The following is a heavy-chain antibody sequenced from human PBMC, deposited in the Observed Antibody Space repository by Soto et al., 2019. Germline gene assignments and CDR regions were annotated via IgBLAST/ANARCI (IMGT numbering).Heavy chain of an antibody. CDR1: GGSISSGGYY. CDR2: IYYSGST. J-gene: IGHJ4*02. CDR3: ATQPSLAYCGGDCYFYLDY. V-gene: IGHV4-31*03. D-gene: IGHD2-21*02. Sequence: SETLSLTCTVSGGSISSGGYYWSWIRQHPGKGLEWIGYIYYSGSTYYNPSLKSRVTISVDTSKNQFSLKLSSVTAADTAVYYCATQPSLAYCGGDCYFYLDYWGQGTLVTVSS.